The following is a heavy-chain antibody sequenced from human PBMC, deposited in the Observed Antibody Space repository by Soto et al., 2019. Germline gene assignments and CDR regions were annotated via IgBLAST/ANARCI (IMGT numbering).Heavy chain of an antibody. V-gene: IGHV1-46*01. CDR1: GYTFTSYY. CDR2: INPSGGST. D-gene: IGHD3-3*01. Sequence: ASVKVSCKASGYTFTSYYMRWVRQAPGQGLEWMGIINPSGGSTSYAQKFQGRVTMTRDTSTSTVYMELSSLRSEDTAVYYCAREEWLDKYYYGMDVWGQGTTVTVSS. CDR3: AREEWLDKYYYGMDV. J-gene: IGHJ6*02.